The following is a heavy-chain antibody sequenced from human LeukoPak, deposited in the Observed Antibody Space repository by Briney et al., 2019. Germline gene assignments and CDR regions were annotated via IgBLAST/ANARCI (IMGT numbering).Heavy chain of an antibody. CDR1: GGSISSYY. J-gene: IGHJ6*03. Sequence: PSETLSLTCTVSGGSISSYYWSWIRQPAGKGLEWIGRIYTSGSTNYNPSLKSRVTMSVDTSKNQFSLKLSSVTAADTAVYYCARGVVPAAMRDYYYYYYMDVWGKGTTVTISS. CDR3: ARGVVPAAMRDYYYYYYMDV. D-gene: IGHD2-2*01. CDR2: IYTSGST. V-gene: IGHV4-4*07.